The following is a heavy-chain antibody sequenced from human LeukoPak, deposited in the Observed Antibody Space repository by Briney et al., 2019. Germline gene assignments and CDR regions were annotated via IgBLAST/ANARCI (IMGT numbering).Heavy chain of an antibody. CDR1: GFTFRSYD. V-gene: IGHV3-48*03. J-gene: IGHJ4*02. Sequence: GGSLRLSCAASGFTFRSYDMNWVRQAPGKGLECISYIGSRGSATYYADSVKGRFTISRDNTKDSLFLQMNSLRAEDTAVYYCASAAGAYDNWGQGTLVTVSS. CDR2: IGSRGSAT. CDR3: ASAAGAYDN. D-gene: IGHD6-13*01.